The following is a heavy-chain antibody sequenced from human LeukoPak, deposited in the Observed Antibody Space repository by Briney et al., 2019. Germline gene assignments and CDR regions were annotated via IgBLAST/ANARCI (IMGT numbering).Heavy chain of an antibody. D-gene: IGHD5-12*01. CDR1: GYSFTGYY. CDR3: ARDLVDIVATRGGYSSDY. Sequence: ASVKVSCKASGYSFTGYYMHWVRQAPGQGLEWMGWINPNSGGTNYAQKFQGRVTMTRDTSISTAYVELSRLRSDDTAVYYCARDLVDIVATRGGYSSDYWGQGTLVTVSS. V-gene: IGHV1-2*02. CDR2: INPNSGGT. J-gene: IGHJ4*02.